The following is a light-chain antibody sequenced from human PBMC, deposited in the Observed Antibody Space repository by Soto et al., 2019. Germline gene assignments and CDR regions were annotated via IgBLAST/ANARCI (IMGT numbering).Light chain of an antibody. CDR2: DAS. CDR1: QDIRNY. V-gene: IGKV1-33*01. Sequence: DIQMTQSPSSLSASVGDRVTITCQASQDIRNYLNGYQQKPGKAPKLLIYDASKLEAGVPSRYSGRGSETDFTFTISSLHPEDIATYYCQQYDDLPGFGPGTKVDIK. J-gene: IGKJ3*01. CDR3: QQYDDLPG.